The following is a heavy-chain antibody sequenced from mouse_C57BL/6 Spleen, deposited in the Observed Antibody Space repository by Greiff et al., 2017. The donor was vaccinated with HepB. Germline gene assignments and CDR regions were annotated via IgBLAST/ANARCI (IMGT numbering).Heavy chain of an antibody. CDR3: AREDGYYY. Sequence: EVKLQESGPGLVKPSQSLSLTCSVTGYSITSGYYWNWIRQFPGNKLEWMGYISYDGSNNYNPSLKNRISITRDTSKNQFFLKLNSVTTEDTATYYCAREDGYYYWGQGTTLTVSS. CDR1: GYSITSGYY. V-gene: IGHV3-6*01. CDR2: ISYDGSN. D-gene: IGHD2-3*01. J-gene: IGHJ2*01.